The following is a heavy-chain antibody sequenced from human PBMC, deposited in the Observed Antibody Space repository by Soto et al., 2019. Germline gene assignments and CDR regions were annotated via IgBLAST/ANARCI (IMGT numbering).Heavy chain of an antibody. D-gene: IGHD6-6*01. J-gene: IGHJ6*03. CDR3: AIRRQVKSIAAPSPYYYYYMDV. CDR1: GGSISSYY. CDR2: IYYSGSS. V-gene: IGHV4-59*08. Sequence: SETLSLTCTVSGGSISSYYWSWIRQPPGKGLEWIGYIYYSGSSNYNPSLKSRVTISVDTSKNQFSLKLSSVTAADTAVYYCAIRRQVKSIAAPSPYYYYYMDVWGKGTTVP.